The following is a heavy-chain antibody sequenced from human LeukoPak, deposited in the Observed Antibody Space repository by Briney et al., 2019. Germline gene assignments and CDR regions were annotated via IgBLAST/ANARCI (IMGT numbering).Heavy chain of an antibody. V-gene: IGHV4-38-2*02. CDR1: GYSITTNYY. D-gene: IGHD1-26*01. CDR3: VTPRSWVLSDMAV. J-gene: IGHJ6*03. CDR2: VYHNGET. Sequence: SETLSLTCTVSGYSITTNYYWAWIRQSPGTGLEWIGSVYHNGETYYNPSLRSRVIISVDTSKNESSLRLTSVTAADTAVYYCVTPRSWVLSDMAVWGKGTTVIVSS.